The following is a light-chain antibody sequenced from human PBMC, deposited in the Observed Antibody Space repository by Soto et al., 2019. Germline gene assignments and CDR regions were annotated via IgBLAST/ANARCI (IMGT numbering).Light chain of an antibody. CDR1: QGVRND. CDR2: AAS. Sequence: DIQMTQSPSSLSASVGDRVTISCRASQGVRNDLGWFQQKPGEAPKRLIYAASTLQGGAPSRFSGSGSVTEFILTISSLQSEDFANYYCLQHNSYPLTFGGGTKVEF. J-gene: IGKJ4*01. V-gene: IGKV1-17*01. CDR3: LQHNSYPLT.